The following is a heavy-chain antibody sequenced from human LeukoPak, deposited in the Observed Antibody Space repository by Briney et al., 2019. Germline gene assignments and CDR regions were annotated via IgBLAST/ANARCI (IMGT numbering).Heavy chain of an antibody. CDR3: AREGYSYGLEFPYYFDY. J-gene: IGHJ4*02. D-gene: IGHD5-18*01. Sequence: ASVKVSCKASGGTFSSYAISWVRQAPGQGLEWKGRIIPIFGTANYAQKFQGRVTITTDESTSTAYMELSSLRSEDTAVYYCAREGYSYGLEFPYYFDYWGQGTLVTVSS. CDR2: IIPIFGTA. CDR1: GGTFSSYA. V-gene: IGHV1-69*05.